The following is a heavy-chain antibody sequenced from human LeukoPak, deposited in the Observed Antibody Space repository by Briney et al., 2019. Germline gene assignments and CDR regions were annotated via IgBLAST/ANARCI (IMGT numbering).Heavy chain of an antibody. CDR3: ARGCSGGSCYSYSVY. V-gene: IGHV3-74*01. Sequence: PGGSRRLSCAASGFTFSSYWMHWVRQAPGKGLVWVSRINSDGSSTSYADSVKGRFTISRDNAKNTLYLQMNSLRAEDTAVYYCARGCSGGSCYSYSVYWGQGTLVTVPS. CDR1: GFTFSSYW. J-gene: IGHJ4*02. CDR2: INSDGSST. D-gene: IGHD2-15*01.